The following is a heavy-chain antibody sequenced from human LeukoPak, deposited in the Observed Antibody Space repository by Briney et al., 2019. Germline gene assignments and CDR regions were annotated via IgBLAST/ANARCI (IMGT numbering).Heavy chain of an antibody. CDR3: ASGTSTYYELYF. Sequence: SETLSLTCTVSGGAISRSTYYWGWIRQPPGKGLEWIGSFFYSGSTYYNPSLKSRLTMSVDTSNNQFSLKLMSVTAADTAVYYCASGTSTYYELYFWGQGTLVTASS. D-gene: IGHD3-3*01. J-gene: IGHJ4*02. V-gene: IGHV4-39*01. CDR2: FFYSGST. CDR1: GGAISRSTYY.